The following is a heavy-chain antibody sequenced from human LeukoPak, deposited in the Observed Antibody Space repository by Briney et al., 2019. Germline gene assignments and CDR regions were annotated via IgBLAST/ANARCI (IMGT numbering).Heavy chain of an antibody. CDR2: INQDGTDK. J-gene: IGHJ4*02. D-gene: IGHD3-10*01. Sequence: SLRLSCAASGFTFSGRWMSWLRQAPGKGLEWVANINQDGTDKYYVDSVKGRFTISRDNSKNTLYLQMNSLRAEDTAVYYCAKVRRELLWFGELFCRFDYWGQGTLVTVSS. CDR3: AKVRRELLWFGELFCRFDY. CDR1: GFTFSGRW. V-gene: IGHV3-7*03.